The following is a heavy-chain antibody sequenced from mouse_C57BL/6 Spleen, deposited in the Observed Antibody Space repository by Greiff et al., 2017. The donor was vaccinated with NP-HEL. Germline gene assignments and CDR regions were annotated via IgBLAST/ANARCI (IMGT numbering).Heavy chain of an antibody. D-gene: IGHD2-2*01. J-gene: IGHJ3*01. CDR3: ARSRDGYGFAY. CDR1: GYTFTSYD. V-gene: IGHV1-85*01. CDR2: IYPRDGST. Sequence: VKLVESGPELVKPGASVKLSCKASGYTFTSYDINWVKQRPGQGLEWIGWIYPRDGSTKYNEKFKGKATLTVDTSSSTAYMELHSLTSEDSAVYFCARSRDGYGFAYWGQGTLVTVAA.